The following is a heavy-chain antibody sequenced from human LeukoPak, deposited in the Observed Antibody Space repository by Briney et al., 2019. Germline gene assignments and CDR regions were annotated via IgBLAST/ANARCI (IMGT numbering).Heavy chain of an antibody. CDR2: INHDGSDT. V-gene: IGHV3-74*01. CDR3: VRGGPSTWS. D-gene: IGHD2-15*01. CDR1: GLTFKLYW. Sequence: TGGSLRLSCAASGLTFKLYWMHWVRQVPGRGPVWVSRINHDGSDTIYADSVRGRFTISRDDAKNTLYLQMNNLRAEDTAVYYCVRGGPSTWSWGQGTLVTVSS. J-gene: IGHJ5*02.